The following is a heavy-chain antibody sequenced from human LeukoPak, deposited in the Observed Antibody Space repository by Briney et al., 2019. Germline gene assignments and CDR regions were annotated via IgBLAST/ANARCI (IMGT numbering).Heavy chain of an antibody. J-gene: IGHJ4*02. Sequence: GGSLRLSCAASGFTFSSYGMPWVRQAPGKGLEWVAFIRYDGSNKYYADSVKGRFTISRDNSKNTLYLQMNSLRAEDTAVYYCAKESTMTGIAVAGPIDYWGQGTLVTVSS. CDR1: GFTFSSYG. CDR3: AKESTMTGIAVAGPIDY. CDR2: IRYDGSNK. D-gene: IGHD6-19*01. V-gene: IGHV3-30*02.